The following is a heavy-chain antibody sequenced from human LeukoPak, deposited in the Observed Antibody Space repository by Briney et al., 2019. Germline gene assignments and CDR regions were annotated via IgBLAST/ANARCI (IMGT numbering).Heavy chain of an antibody. CDR2: ISSSSSTI. V-gene: IGHV3-48*01. CDR3: ARSFLMSFGELLSGGFDV. J-gene: IGHJ3*01. CDR1: GFTFSSYS. Sequence: GGSLRLSCAASGFTFSSYSMNWVRQAPWKGLEWVSYISSSSSTIYYADSVKGRFTISRDNAKNSLFLQMNSLRAEDTAVYFCARSFLMSFGELLSGGFDVWGQGAMVTVSS. D-gene: IGHD3-10*01.